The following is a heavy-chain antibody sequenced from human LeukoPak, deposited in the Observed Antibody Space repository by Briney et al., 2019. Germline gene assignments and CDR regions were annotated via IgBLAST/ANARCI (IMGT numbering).Heavy chain of an antibody. CDR1: GFTFSSYE. Sequence: GGSLRLSCAASGFTFSSYEMNWVRQAPGKGLEWVSYISSSGSTIHYADSVKGRFTISRDNAKNSLYLQMNSLRAEDTAVYYCARDLAVAGKGPGDYWGQGILVTVSS. J-gene: IGHJ4*02. CDR3: ARDLAVAGKGPGDY. V-gene: IGHV3-48*03. D-gene: IGHD6-19*01. CDR2: ISSSGSTI.